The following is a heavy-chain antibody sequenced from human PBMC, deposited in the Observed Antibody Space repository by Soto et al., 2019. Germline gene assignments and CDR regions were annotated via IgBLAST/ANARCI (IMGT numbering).Heavy chain of an antibody. CDR1: GGSISSYY. Sequence: SETLSLTCTVSGGSISSYYWSWIRKPPGKGLEWIGYIYYSGSTNYNPSLKSRVTISVDTSKNQFSLKLSSVTAADTAVYYCARDGVAVAGHNWFDPWGQGTLVTVSS. V-gene: IGHV4-59*01. J-gene: IGHJ5*02. CDR2: IYYSGST. D-gene: IGHD6-19*01. CDR3: ARDGVAVAGHNWFDP.